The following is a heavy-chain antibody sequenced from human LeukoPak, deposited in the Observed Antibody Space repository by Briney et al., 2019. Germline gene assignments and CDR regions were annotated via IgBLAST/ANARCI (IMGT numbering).Heavy chain of an antibody. J-gene: IGHJ4*02. CDR2: ITSGFTP. V-gene: IGHV3-23*01. CDR1: GLTFSDYA. D-gene: IGHD2-15*01. Sequence: PGGSLRLSCAASGLTFSDYAMSWFRQAPGKGLEWVSGITSGFTPHYADSVKGRFTISRDNYKNTFHLQLNSLRAEDTAVYYCAKDYSDSRVADVFFEYWGQGTLVTVSS. CDR3: AKDYSDSRVADVFFEY.